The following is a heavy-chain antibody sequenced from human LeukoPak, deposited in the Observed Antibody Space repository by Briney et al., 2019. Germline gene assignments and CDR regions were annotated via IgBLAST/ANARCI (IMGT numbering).Heavy chain of an antibody. Sequence: SETLSLTCTVSGGSIRSYYWSWIRQPPGKGLEWIGYVFHTGDTNYNPSLKSRGTISADTSKNQFSLKIRSVTAADTAVYYCAGHPFSRSFEYWGQGTLVTVSS. J-gene: IGHJ4*02. D-gene: IGHD2/OR15-2a*01. CDR1: GGSIRSYY. CDR3: AGHPFSRSFEY. CDR2: VFHTGDT. V-gene: IGHV4-59*08.